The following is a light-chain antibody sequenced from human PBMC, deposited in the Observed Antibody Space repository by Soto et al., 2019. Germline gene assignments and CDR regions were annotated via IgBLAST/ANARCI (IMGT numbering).Light chain of an antibody. CDR3: SSYTNSNTLV. CDR1: SSDVGGYNY. CDR2: DVS. V-gene: IGLV2-14*01. Sequence: QCARKQPASGSGAPGQSSTISCTGTSSDVGGYNYVSWYQQYPGKAPKLMIYDVSNRPSGVSNRFSGSKSGNTASLTISGLQAEDEADYYCSSYTNSNTLVFGSGTKVTVL. J-gene: IGLJ1*01.